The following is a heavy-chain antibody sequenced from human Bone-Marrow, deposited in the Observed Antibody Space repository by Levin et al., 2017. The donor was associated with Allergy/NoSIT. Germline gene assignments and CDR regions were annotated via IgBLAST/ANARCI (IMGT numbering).Heavy chain of an antibody. CDR1: GFTISSNY. CDR3: ARLVWWYFDRVGYYVADDY. D-gene: IGHD3-22*01. J-gene: IGHJ4*02. V-gene: IGHV3-53*01. Sequence: GESLKISCAASGFTISSNYMNWVRQAPGKGLEWVSVIYSGGNTYYAGSVKGRFTISRDNSKNTLYLQMNSLRAEDTAVYYCARLVWWYFDRVGYYVADDYWGQGILVTVSS. CDR2: IYSGGNT.